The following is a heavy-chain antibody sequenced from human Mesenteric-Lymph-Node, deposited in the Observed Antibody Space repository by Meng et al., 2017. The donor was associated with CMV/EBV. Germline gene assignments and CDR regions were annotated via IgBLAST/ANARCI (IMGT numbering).Heavy chain of an antibody. CDR2: IIPIFGTA. V-gene: IGHV1-69*05. Sequence: SVKVSCKASGGTFSSYGISWVRQAPGQGLEWMGGIIPIFGTANYAQKFQGRVTITTDESTSTAYMELSSLRSEDTAVYYCASRLNDILTGSRYYYYYGMDVWGQGTTVTVSS. D-gene: IGHD3-9*01. CDR3: ASRLNDILTGSRYYYYYGMDV. J-gene: IGHJ6*02. CDR1: GGTFSSYG.